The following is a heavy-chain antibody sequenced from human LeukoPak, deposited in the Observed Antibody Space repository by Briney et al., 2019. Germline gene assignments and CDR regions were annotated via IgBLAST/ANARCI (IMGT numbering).Heavy chain of an antibody. Sequence: PGGSLRLSCAASGFTFSSYWMSCVRQAPGKGLEWVANIKQDGSEKYYVDSVKGRFTISRDNAKNSLYLQMNSLRAEDTAVYYWARKGGATTYGYYYYMDVWGKGTTVTISS. CDR3: ARKGGATTYGYYYYMDV. CDR2: IKQDGSEK. D-gene: IGHD1-26*01. CDR1: GFTFSSYW. V-gene: IGHV3-7*01. J-gene: IGHJ6*03.